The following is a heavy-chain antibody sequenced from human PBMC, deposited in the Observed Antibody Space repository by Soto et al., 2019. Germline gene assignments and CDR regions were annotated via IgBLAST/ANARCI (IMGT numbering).Heavy chain of an antibody. CDR3: AREGGGIAAAGYGMDV. V-gene: IGHV1-69*13. Sequence: ASVKVSCKASGGTFSSDAISWVRQAPGQGLEWMGGIIPIFGAANYAQKFQGRVTITAGESTSTAYMELSSLRSEDTAVYYCAREGGGIAAAGYGMDVWGQGTTVTVS. CDR1: GGTFSSDA. J-gene: IGHJ6*02. CDR2: IIPIFGAA. D-gene: IGHD6-13*01.